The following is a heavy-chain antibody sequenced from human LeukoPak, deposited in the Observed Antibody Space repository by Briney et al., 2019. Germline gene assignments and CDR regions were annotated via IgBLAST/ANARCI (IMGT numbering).Heavy chain of an antibody. J-gene: IGHJ3*02. D-gene: IGHD3-22*01. CDR3: ARGRGPLNYYDSGNDAFDM. CDR1: GYTFTNYY. V-gene: IGHV1-2*02. CDR2: IDPNRGGP. Sequence: ASVTVSFTSSGYTFTNYYLHWVRQAPGQGLDWMGWIDPNRGGPDYAQKFQGRVTMTRDTSMSTAYMELIRLRSDDTAVYYCARGRGPLNYYDSGNDAFDMWGQGTTVTVSS.